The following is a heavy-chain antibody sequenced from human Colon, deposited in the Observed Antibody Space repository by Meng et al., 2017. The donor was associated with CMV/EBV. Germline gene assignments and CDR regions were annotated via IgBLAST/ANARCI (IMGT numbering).Heavy chain of an antibody. V-gene: IGHV2-5*01. CDR3: SHWDDY. CDR2: IYWNDNK. Sequence: LPLPCPFSAFSLSTPRVGVGWIRQPPGKALEWLALIYWNDNKHYSPSLETRLTIAKDTSKNQVVLTMTDMDPVDTGTYFCSHWDDYWGQGVLVTVSS. D-gene: IGHD1-26*01. J-gene: IGHJ4*02. CDR1: AFSLSTPRVG.